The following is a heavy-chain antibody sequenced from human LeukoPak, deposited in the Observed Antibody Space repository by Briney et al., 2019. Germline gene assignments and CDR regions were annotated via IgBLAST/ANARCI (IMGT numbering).Heavy chain of an antibody. D-gene: IGHD3-22*01. CDR2: IIPIFGTA. Sequence: ASVKVSCKASGYTFTSYGISWVRQAPGQGLEWMGGIIPIFGTANYAQKFQGRVTITADESTSTAYMELSSLRSEDTAVYYCARIRRDSSGYYSPPYYYYGMDVWGQGTTVTVSS. V-gene: IGHV1-69*13. CDR1: GYTFTSYG. J-gene: IGHJ6*02. CDR3: ARIRRDSSGYYSPPYYYYGMDV.